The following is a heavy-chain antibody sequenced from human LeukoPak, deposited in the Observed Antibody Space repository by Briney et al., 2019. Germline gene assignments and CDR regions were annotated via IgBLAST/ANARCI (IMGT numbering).Heavy chain of an antibody. V-gene: IGHV3-43D*04. CDR2: TSWDGGST. CDR1: GFTFDNYA. Sequence: PGGSLRLSCAASGFTFDNYAMHWVRQAPGKGLEWVSLTSWDGGSTYYAESVKGRFAVSRDNRGNSLYLQMNNLRAEDTALYYCAKSPRMVSDAFDVWGQGTMVTVSS. J-gene: IGHJ3*01. CDR3: AKSPRMVSDAFDV. D-gene: IGHD5-18*01.